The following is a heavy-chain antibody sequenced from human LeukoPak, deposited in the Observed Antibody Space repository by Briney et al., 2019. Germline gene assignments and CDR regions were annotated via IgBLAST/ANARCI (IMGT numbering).Heavy chain of an antibody. Sequence: SETLSLTCTVSGGSISSYYWSWNRQPPGKGLEWIGYIYYSGRTNYNPSLKSRVTISVDTSKNQFSLKLSSVTAADTAVYYCARVMVFTFYYDSSGYYYVPLYYYYMDVWGKGTTVTVSS. CDR2: IYYSGRT. CDR3: ARVMVFTFYYDSSGYYYVPLYYYYMDV. CDR1: GGSISSYY. V-gene: IGHV4-59*01. J-gene: IGHJ6*03. D-gene: IGHD3-22*01.